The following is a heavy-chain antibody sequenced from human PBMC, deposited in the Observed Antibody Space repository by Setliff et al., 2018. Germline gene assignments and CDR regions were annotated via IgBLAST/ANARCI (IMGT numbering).Heavy chain of an antibody. J-gene: IGHJ3*02. V-gene: IGHV4-4*07. Sequence: PSETLSLTCTVSGASISDYYWTWIRQPAGKELEWIGRVSASGSTTYNPSLKSRVTMSVDTSRNQISLNLTSVTAADTAVYYCARRWNFGPYGSGIHDGFDMWGEGTMVTVPS. CDR1: GASISDYY. CDR2: VSASGST. D-gene: IGHD3-10*01. CDR3: ARRWNFGPYGSGIHDGFDM.